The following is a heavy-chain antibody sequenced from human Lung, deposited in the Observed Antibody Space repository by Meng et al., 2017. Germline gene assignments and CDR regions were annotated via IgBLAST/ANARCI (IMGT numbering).Heavy chain of an antibody. CDR2: INHSGST. V-gene: IGHV4-34*01. CDR3: ARGPTTMAHDFDY. D-gene: IGHD4-11*01. Sequence: QVQLKKGGEGLLHLSESLSPTWVVAGGSFSDYYWSWIRQSPGKGLEWIGEINHSGSTNYNPSLESRATISVDTSQNNLSLKLSSVTAADSAVYYCARGPTTMAHDFDYWGQGTLVTVSS. J-gene: IGHJ4*02. CDR1: GGSFSDYY.